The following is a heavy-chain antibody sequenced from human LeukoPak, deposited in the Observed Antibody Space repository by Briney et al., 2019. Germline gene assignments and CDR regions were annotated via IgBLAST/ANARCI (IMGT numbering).Heavy chain of an antibody. CDR1: GFTFSSYG. Sequence: GRSLRLSCAASGFTFSSYGRHGVRQAPGKRLDMVAVIWYDGSNEYYADSVKGRFTISRDNSKNTLYLQMNSLRGEDTAVYYCARENSVDDAFDIWGQGTMVTVS. CDR3: ARENSVDDAFDI. CDR2: IWYDGSNE. J-gene: IGHJ3*02. V-gene: IGHV3-33*08. D-gene: IGHD5/OR15-5a*01.